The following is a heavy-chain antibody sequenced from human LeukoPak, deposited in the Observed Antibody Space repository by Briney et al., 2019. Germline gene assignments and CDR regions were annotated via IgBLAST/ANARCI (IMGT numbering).Heavy chain of an antibody. CDR3: ARAPKYYFDSSASWYFDI. CDR2: IYYSGST. D-gene: IGHD3-22*01. J-gene: IGHJ2*01. Sequence: KPSETLSLTCTVSGGSISTYYWSWIRQPPGKGLEWIAYIYYSGSTDYNPSLKSRVTISLDTSKNQFSLKLSSVTAADTAVYYCARAPKYYFDSSASWYFDIWGLGTLVAVSS. V-gene: IGHV4-59*08. CDR1: GGSISTYY.